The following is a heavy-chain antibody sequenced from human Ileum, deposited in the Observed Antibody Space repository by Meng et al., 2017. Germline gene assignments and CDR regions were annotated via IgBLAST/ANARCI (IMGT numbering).Heavy chain of an antibody. Sequence: QVQLVQSGAEVKYPGSSVTGSCKASGGAFSTSSIGWLRQPPGRGLEWMGGIIPILNASTYAQNFKGRVTLSADMATTTVYMELSSLTSDDTAVYFCARDCSGGGCFDPWGQGTLVTVSS. CDR3: ARDCSGGGCFDP. D-gene: IGHD2-15*01. CDR1: GGAFSTSS. J-gene: IGHJ5*02. CDR2: IIPILNAS. V-gene: IGHV1-69*10.